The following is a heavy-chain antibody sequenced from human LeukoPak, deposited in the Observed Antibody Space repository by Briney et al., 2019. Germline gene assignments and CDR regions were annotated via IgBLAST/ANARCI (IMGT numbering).Heavy chain of an antibody. CDR1: GGSISSSNW. V-gene: IGHV4-4*02. D-gene: IGHD6-6*01. Sequence: SGTLSLTCAVSGGSISSSNWWSWVRQPPGKGLEWIGEIYHSGSTNYNPSLKSRVTIPVDKSKNQFSLKLSSVTAADTAVYYCAREVGSSSGFGFYNWFDPWGQGTLVTVSS. CDR2: IYHSGST. J-gene: IGHJ5*02. CDR3: AREVGSSSGFGFYNWFDP.